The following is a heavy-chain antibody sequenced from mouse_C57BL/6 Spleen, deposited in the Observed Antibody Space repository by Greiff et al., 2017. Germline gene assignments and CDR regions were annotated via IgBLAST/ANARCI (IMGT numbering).Heavy chain of an antibody. D-gene: IGHD2-4*01. CDR2: IDPSDSET. Sequence: QVQLQQPGAELVRPGSSVKLSCKASGYTFTSYWMHWVKQRPIQGLEWIGNIDPSDSETHYTQQFKDKDTLTVDQSSSPAYTQLSILTSEDSAVYSCASIYYDYDRNFDYWGQGTTLTVSS. V-gene: IGHV1-52*01. J-gene: IGHJ2*01. CDR3: ASIYYDYDRNFDY. CDR1: GYTFTSYW.